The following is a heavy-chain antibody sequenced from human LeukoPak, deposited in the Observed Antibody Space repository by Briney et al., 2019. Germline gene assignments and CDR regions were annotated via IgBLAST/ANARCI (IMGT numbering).Heavy chain of an antibody. D-gene: IGHD3-3*01. J-gene: IGHJ5*02. CDR2: ISGSGGST. CDR1: GFTFSSYA. CDR3: AKAGYDFWSGYFTAYWFDP. Sequence: GGSLRLSCAASGFTFSSYAMRWVRQAPGKGLEWVSAISGSGGSTYYADSVKGRFTISRDNSKNTLYLQMNSLRAEDTAVYYCAKAGYDFWSGYFTAYWFDPWGQGTLVTVSS. V-gene: IGHV3-23*01.